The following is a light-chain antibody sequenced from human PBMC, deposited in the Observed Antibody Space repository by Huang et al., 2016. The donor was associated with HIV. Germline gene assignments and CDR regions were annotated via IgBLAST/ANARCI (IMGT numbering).Light chain of an antibody. J-gene: IGKJ1*01. CDR3: QQYWSTPPAT. CDR2: AAS. V-gene: IGKV1-NL1*01. Sequence: DIQMTQSPSSLPAAVGDRVTNTCRASQGISNSLAWYQQKPGKAPKLLLYAASKWESGVPSRFSGSASGTDYTLTISSLQPEDFATYYCQQYWSTPPATFGQGTKVEIK. CDR1: QGISNS.